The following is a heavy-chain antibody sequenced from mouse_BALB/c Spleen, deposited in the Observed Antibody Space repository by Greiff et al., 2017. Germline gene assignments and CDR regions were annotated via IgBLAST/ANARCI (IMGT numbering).Heavy chain of an antibody. CDR3: ARDYYGSSRNAMDY. CDR1: GYSFTSYY. D-gene: IGHD1-1*01. Sequence: EVQLVESGPELMKPGASVKISCKASGYSFTSYYMHWVKQSHGKSLEWIGYIDPFNGGTSYNQKFKGKATLTVDKSSSTAYMHLSSLTSEDSAVYYCARDYYGSSRNAMDYWGQGTSVTVSS. CDR2: IDPFNGGT. V-gene: IGHV1S135*01. J-gene: IGHJ4*01.